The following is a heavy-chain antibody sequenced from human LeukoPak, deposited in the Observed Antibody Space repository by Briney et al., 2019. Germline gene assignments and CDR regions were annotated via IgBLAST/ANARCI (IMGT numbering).Heavy chain of an antibody. J-gene: IGHJ6*02. V-gene: IGHV3-23*01. CDR3: ARDPRGSWGYYYYGMDA. D-gene: IGHD6-13*01. Sequence: PGGSLRLSCAASGFTFSSYAMSWVRQAPGKGLEWVSAISGSGGSTYYADSVKGRFTISRDNSKNTLYLQMNSLRAEDTAVYYCARDPRGSWGYYYYGMDAWGQGTTVTVSS. CDR2: ISGSGGST. CDR1: GFTFSSYA.